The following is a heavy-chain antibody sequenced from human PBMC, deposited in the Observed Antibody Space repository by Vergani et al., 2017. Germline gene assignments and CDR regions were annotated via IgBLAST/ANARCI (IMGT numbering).Heavy chain of an antibody. CDR1: GYTFTSYG. CDR3: ARDHIVVVPFDTDVGYYFDY. V-gene: IGHV1-18*04. J-gene: IGHJ4*02. CDR2: ISAYNCNT. D-gene: IGHD2-2*01. Sequence: QVQLVQSGAEVKKPGASVKVSCKASGYTFTSYGISWVRQAPGQGLEWMGWISAYNCNTNYAQKLQGRVTMTTNTSTSTAYMELRSLRSDDTAVYYCARDHIVVVPFDTDVGYYFDYWSQGTLVTVSS.